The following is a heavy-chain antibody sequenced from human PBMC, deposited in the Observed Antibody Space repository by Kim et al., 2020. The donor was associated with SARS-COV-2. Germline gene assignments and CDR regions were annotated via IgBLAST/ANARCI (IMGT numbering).Heavy chain of an antibody. J-gene: IGHJ6*02. Sequence: SMTGRFTISRDNSKNTLYLQRTSLRAEDTAVYYCAKGYRPYGDYVYGMDVWGQGTTVTVSS. V-gene: IGHV3-23*01. D-gene: IGHD4-17*01. CDR3: AKGYRPYGDYVYGMDV.